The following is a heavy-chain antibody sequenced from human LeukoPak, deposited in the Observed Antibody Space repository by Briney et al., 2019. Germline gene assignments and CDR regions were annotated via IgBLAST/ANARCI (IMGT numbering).Heavy chain of an antibody. J-gene: IGHJ4*02. CDR2: ISSSGSTI. D-gene: IGHD3-22*01. CDR1: GFTFSSYE. CDR3: ARPPPVDYYDSSDNFDY. V-gene: IGHV3-48*03. Sequence: GGSLRLSCAASGFTFSSYEMNWVRQAPGKGLEWVSYISSSGSTIYYADSVKGRFTISRDNAKNSLYLQMNSLRAEDTAVYYCARPPPVDYYDSSDNFDYWGQGTLVTVSS.